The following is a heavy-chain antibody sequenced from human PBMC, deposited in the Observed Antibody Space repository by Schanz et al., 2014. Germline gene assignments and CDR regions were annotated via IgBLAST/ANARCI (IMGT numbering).Heavy chain of an antibody. CDR2: INSAGTT. CDR1: GFTFDNYA. D-gene: IGHD5-12*01. CDR3: ARDGGRDGYNLAFDV. V-gene: IGHV3-23*03. Sequence: EVQLVESGGGLVQPGRSLRLSCAASGFTFDNYAMHWVRQAPGKGLEWVSVINSAGTTYYADSVKGRFIISRDSSKNTLFLQMNSLRAEDTAVYFCARDGGRDGYNLAFDVWGQGTLVTVSS. J-gene: IGHJ3*01.